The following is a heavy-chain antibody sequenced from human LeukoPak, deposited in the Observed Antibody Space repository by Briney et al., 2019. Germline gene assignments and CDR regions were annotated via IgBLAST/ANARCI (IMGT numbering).Heavy chain of an antibody. V-gene: IGHV4-31*03. CDR3: ARAAYYDSSGYYLDAFDI. CDR2: IYYSGST. Sequence: PSQTLSLTCTVSGGSISSGGYYWRWIRQHPGKGLEWIGYIYYSGSTYYNPSLKSRVTISVDTSKNQFSLKLSSVTAADTAVYYCARAAYYDSSGYYLDAFDIWGQGTMVTVSS. J-gene: IGHJ3*02. D-gene: IGHD3-22*01. CDR1: GGSISSGGYY.